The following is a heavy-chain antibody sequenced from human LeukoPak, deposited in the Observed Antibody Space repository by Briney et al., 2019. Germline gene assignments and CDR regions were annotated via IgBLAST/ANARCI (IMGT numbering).Heavy chain of an antibody. J-gene: IGHJ4*02. CDR2: IDSDGSST. D-gene: IGHD6-13*01. CDR3: ARDGYSSSWYRY. Sequence: GGSLRLSCAASGFTFSNYWMHWVRQAPGKGLVWVSRIDSDGSSTTYADSVKGRFTISRDNAKNTLYLQLNSLRAEDTAVYYCARDGYSSSWYRYWGQGNLVPVSS. CDR1: GFTFSNYW. V-gene: IGHV3-74*01.